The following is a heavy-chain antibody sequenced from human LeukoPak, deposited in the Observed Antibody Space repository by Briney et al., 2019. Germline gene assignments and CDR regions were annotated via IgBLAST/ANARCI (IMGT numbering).Heavy chain of an antibody. D-gene: IGHD3-22*01. J-gene: IGHJ4*02. V-gene: IGHV4-59*08. CDR2: IYYSGST. Sequence: SETLSLTCTVSGGSISSYYWSWIRQPPGKGLEWIGYIYYSGSTNYNPSLKSRVTISVDTSKNQFSLKLSSVTAADTAVYYCARQFLGDSSGYPHFDYWGQGTLVTVSS. CDR3: ARQFLGDSSGYPHFDY. CDR1: GGSISSYY.